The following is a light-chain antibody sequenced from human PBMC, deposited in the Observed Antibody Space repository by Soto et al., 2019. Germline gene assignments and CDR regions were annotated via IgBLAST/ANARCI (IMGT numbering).Light chain of an antibody. J-gene: IGKJ3*01. CDR3: QQVKSYSMFT. CDR2: GAS. V-gene: IGKV1-9*01. CDR1: QDITFY. Sequence: DIQLTQSPAFLPASVGDRVTVTCRASQDITFYLAWYQQKPGKAPNLLISGASSLQSGVPSRFSGSGSGTEFTLTINNLQPEDFATYYCQQVKSYSMFTFGPGTKVDIK.